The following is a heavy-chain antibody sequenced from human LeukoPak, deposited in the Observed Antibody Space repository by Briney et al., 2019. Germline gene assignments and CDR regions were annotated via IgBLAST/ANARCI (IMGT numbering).Heavy chain of an antibody. V-gene: IGHV3-48*04. Sequence: GGSLRLSCAASGFTFSSYSMNWVRQAPGKGLEWVSYISSSSSTIYYADSVKGRFTISRDNAKNSLYLQMNSLRAEDTAVYYCAGDSLQGIFDYWGQGTLVTVSS. CDR2: ISSSSSTI. J-gene: IGHJ4*02. CDR1: GFTFSSYS. CDR3: AGDSLQGIFDY. D-gene: IGHD4-11*01.